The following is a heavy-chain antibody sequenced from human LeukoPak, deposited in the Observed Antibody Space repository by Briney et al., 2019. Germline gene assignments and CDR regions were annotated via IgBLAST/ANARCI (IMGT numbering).Heavy chain of an antibody. V-gene: IGHV3-66*01. Sequence: GVSLRLSCVVSGFTVSSNYMSWVRQARGKGLEWVSFIYSGGTTYYADSGKGRFIISRDNSKNTLFLQMNSLRAEDTAIFYCASSIPPRQAPDDRGQGTLVTVSS. CDR2: IYSGGTT. CDR1: GFTVSSNY. D-gene: IGHD6-6*01. CDR3: ASSIPPRQAPDD. J-gene: IGHJ4*02.